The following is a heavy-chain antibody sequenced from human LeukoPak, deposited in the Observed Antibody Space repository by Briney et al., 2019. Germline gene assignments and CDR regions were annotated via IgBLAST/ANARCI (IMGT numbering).Heavy chain of an antibody. CDR2: ISYDDGSYK. CDR3: ARDNILATFSFDY. D-gene: IGHD5-12*01. J-gene: IGHJ4*02. V-gene: IGHV3-30*04. CDR1: GFTFSTYA. Sequence: GGSLRLSCAASGFTFSTYAMHWVRQAPGKGLGWVAVISYDDGSYKNYADSVKGRFTISRDKYKTTLYLQKRSLRTEDTAVYYCARDNILATFSFDYWGQGTLVTVSS.